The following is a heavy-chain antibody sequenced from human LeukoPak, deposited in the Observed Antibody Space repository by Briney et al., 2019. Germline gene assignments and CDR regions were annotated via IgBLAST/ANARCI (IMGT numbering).Heavy chain of an antibody. Sequence: SQTLSLTCTVSGDSISSGPYYWSWLRHPAGRGLEWTGRIYSGGNTNYNPSLKSRVTISVDTSKNQFSLKLTSVTAADSAIYYCAREGSIHYYDSSGYLGYWGQGTLVTVSS. D-gene: IGHD3-22*01. V-gene: IGHV4-61*02. CDR1: GDSISSGPYY. J-gene: IGHJ4*02. CDR2: IYSGGNT. CDR3: AREGSIHYYDSSGYLGY.